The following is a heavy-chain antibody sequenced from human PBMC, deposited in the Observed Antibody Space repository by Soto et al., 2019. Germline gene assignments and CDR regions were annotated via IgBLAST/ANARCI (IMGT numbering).Heavy chain of an antibody. CDR3: ARVISSMIDTATPYRYFDL. CDR1: GGSISGYY. V-gene: IGHV4-59*01. J-gene: IGHJ2*01. CDR2: IYYSGGT. D-gene: IGHD2-21*02. Sequence: SETLSLTCTVSGGSISGYYWSWIRQPPGKGLEWIGYIYYSGGTNYNPSLKSRVTISVDTSKNQFSLNLSSVTAADTAVYYCARVISSMIDTATPYRYFDLWGRGILVTXSS.